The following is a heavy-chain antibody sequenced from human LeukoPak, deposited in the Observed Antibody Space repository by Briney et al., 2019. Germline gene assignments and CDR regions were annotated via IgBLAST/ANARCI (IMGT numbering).Heavy chain of an antibody. Sequence: PGGSLRLSCAASGFTFSSYSMNWVRQAPGKGLEWVSSISSSSSYIYYADSVKGRFTISRDNAKNSLYLQMDSLRAEDTAVYYCARGGAITMIRGVPGYWGQGTLVTASS. D-gene: IGHD3-10*01. CDR1: GFTFSSYS. CDR2: ISSSSSYI. V-gene: IGHV3-21*01. CDR3: ARGGAITMIRGVPGY. J-gene: IGHJ4*02.